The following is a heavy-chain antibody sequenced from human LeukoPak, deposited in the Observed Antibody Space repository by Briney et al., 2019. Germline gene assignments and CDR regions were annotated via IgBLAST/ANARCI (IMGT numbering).Heavy chain of an antibody. V-gene: IGHV4-61*08. Sequence: SETLSLTCTVSGGSISSGGYYWSWIRQHPGKGLEWIGYIYYSGSTNYNPSLKSRVTISVDTSKNQFSLKLSSVTAADTAVYYCARVRGSGSYGALDYWGQGTLVTVSS. CDR2: IYYSGST. J-gene: IGHJ4*02. CDR1: GGSISSGGYY. CDR3: ARVRGSGSYGALDY. D-gene: IGHD1-26*01.